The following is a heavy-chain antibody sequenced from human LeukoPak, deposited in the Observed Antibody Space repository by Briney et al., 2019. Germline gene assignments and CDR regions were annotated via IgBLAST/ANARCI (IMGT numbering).Heavy chain of an antibody. J-gene: IGHJ6*03. CDR2: INHSGST. CDR3: ARGLEGSYFNPRYYYYMDV. Sequence: SETLSLTCAVYGGSFSGYYWSWIRQPPGKGLEWIGEINHSGSTNYNPSLKSRVTISVDTSKNQFSLKLSSVTAADTAVYYCARGLEGSYFNPRYYYYMDVWGKGTTVTVSS. V-gene: IGHV4-34*01. D-gene: IGHD1-26*01. CDR1: GGSFSGYY.